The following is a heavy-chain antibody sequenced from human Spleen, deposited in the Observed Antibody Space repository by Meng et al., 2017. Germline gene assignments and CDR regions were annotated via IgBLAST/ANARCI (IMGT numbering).Heavy chain of an antibody. D-gene: IGHD3-10*01. V-gene: IGHV4-34*01. Sequence: QLPLHQWGQGLLNPPPTPSLTCVVSGAAFRDYYWSWRRQPPGKALEWIGEINHSDSTNYNTSLESRATISGDTSQNNLSLRLSSVTAADSAVYYCARGPTTMAHDFDYWGQGTLVTVSS. J-gene: IGHJ4*02. CDR3: ARGPTTMAHDFDY. CDR2: INHSDST. CDR1: GAAFRDYY.